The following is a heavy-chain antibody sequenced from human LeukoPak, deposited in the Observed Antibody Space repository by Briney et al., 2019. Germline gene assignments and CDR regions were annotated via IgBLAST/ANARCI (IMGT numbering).Heavy chain of an antibody. Sequence: GSSVKVSCKASGGTFSSYAISWVRQAPGQGLEWMGRIIPILGIANYAQKFQGRVTITADKSTSTAYMELSSLRSEDTAVYYCARSACQLCWGSDLPRYGYWGQGTLVTVSS. J-gene: IGHJ4*02. CDR1: GGTFSSYA. V-gene: IGHV1-69*04. CDR2: IIPILGIA. D-gene: IGHD2-15*01. CDR3: ARSACQLCWGSDLPRYGY.